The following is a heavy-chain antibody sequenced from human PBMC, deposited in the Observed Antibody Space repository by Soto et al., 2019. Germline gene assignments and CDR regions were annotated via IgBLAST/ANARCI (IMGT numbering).Heavy chain of an antibody. CDR3: ARGGTAMVTGYYYYYGMDV. Sequence: ASVKVSWKASGYTFTSYYMHWVRQAPGLGLEWMGIINPSGGSTSYAQKFQGRVTMTRDTSTSTVYMELSSLRSEDTAVYYCARGGTAMVTGYYYYYGMDVWGQGTTVTVSS. D-gene: IGHD5-18*01. CDR1: GYTFTSYY. V-gene: IGHV1-46*01. CDR2: INPSGGST. J-gene: IGHJ6*02.